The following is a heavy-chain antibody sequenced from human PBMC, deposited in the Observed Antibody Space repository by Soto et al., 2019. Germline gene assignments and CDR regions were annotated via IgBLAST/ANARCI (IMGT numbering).Heavy chain of an antibody. J-gene: IGHJ6*02. CDR2: IRSKAYGGTT. Sequence: GGSLRLSCTASGFTFGDYAMSWVRQAPGKGLEWVGFIRSKAYGGTTEYAASVKGRFTISRDDSKSIAYLQMNSLKTEDTAVYYCTSHSGLHDDYYYYGMDVWGQGTTVTVSS. V-gene: IGHV3-49*04. D-gene: IGHD1-26*01. CDR3: TSHSGLHDDYYYYGMDV. CDR1: GFTFGDYA.